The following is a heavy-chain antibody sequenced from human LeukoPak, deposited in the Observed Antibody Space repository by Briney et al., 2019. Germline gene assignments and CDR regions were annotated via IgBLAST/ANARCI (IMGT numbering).Heavy chain of an antibody. D-gene: IGHD5-18*01. CDR2: MNPDSGNT. CDR1: GYTFTSYD. Sequence: ASAKVSCKASGYTFTSYDINWVRQATGQELEWMGWMNPDSGNTGYAQKFQGRVTMTRNTSISTAYMELSSLRSDDTAVYYCARGLGGYGNWFDPWGQGTLVTVSS. J-gene: IGHJ5*02. CDR3: ARGLGGYGNWFDP. V-gene: IGHV1-8*01.